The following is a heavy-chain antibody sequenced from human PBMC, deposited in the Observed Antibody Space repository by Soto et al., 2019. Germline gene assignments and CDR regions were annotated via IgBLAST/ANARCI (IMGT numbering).Heavy chain of an antibody. J-gene: IGHJ4*02. Sequence: GGSLRLSCAASGFNFSDHYMNWVRQASGKGLEWVSYISGSSRYTNFADSVKGRFTISRDNAKNSLYLQMNSLRVEDTAVYYCARHTSGWHYYDYWGQGTPVTVSS. V-gene: IGHV3-11*06. CDR3: ARHTSGWHYYDY. CDR2: ISGSSRYT. D-gene: IGHD6-19*01. CDR1: GFNFSDHY.